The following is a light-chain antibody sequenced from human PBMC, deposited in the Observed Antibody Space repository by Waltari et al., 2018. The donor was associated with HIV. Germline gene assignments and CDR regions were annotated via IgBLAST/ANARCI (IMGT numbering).Light chain of an antibody. CDR2: APS. J-gene: IGKJ1*01. Sequence: DIQRTQSPSSLSASVGHRVTIACRASQTISSYLNWYQQKPGKAPELLIYAPSSLQSGVPSRFSGSGSGTDFTLTISSLQPEDFATYYCQQSYSTPRTFGQGTKVATK. CDR3: QQSYSTPRT. V-gene: IGKV1-39*01. CDR1: QTISSY.